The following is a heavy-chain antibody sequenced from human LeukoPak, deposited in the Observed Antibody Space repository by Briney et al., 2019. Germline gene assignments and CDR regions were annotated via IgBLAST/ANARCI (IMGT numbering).Heavy chain of an antibody. J-gene: IGHJ6*04. CDR1: GFTFSSYE. V-gene: IGHV3-48*03. D-gene: IGHD3-10*02. CDR3: AELGITMIGGV. CDR2: ISSSGSTI. Sequence: GGSRRLSCAASGFTFSSYEMNWVRQAPGKGLEWVSYISSSGSTIYYADSVKGRFTISRDNAKNSLYLQMNSLRAEDTAVYYCAELGITMIGGVWGKGTTVTISS.